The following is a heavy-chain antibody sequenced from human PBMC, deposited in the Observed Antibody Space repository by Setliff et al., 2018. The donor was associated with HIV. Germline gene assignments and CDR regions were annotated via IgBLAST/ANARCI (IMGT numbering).Heavy chain of an antibody. D-gene: IGHD6-19*01. CDR1: GGSLSGYH. CDR3: ARVPGYSSGTSYMDV. J-gene: IGHJ6*03. Sequence: SETLSLTCSVSGGSLSGYHWSWIRQPPGKGLEWIGYFYKSGSTNSGPSFKSRVTISVDTSKNQFSLKLRSVTAADRAVYYCARVPGYSSGTSYMDVWGKGTTVTVSS. V-gene: IGHV4-59*12. CDR2: FYKSGST.